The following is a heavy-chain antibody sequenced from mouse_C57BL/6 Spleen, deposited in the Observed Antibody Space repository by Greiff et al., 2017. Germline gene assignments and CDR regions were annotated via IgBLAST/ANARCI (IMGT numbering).Heavy chain of an antibody. CDR1: GYTFTGYW. CDR2: ILPGSGST. D-gene: IGHD2-4*01. J-gene: IGHJ2*01. CDR3: ARRLYYDYDHVDD. V-gene: IGHV1-9*01. Sequence: QVQLQQSGAELMKPGASVKLSCKATGYTFTGYWIAWVKQRPGHGLEWVGEILPGSGSTNYNDKFKGRTTFTADTSSNTDYMQLSSLTTEDSAIYYCARRLYYDYDHVDDWGQGTTLTVSS.